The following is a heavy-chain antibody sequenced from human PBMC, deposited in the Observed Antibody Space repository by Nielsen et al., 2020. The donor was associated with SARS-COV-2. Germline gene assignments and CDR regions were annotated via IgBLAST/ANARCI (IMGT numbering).Heavy chain of an antibody. CDR3: ARETIDYTSSFVDY. CDR1: GFTFSGYA. CDR2: ISYDENK. V-gene: IGHV3-30*04. Sequence: GESLKISCAASGFTFSGYAMHWVRQAPGKGLEWLTIISYDENKHYADSVKGRFTISRDNSQDTLYLHLDSLRPEDTAVYFCARETIDYTSSFVDYWGQGTLVTVSP. J-gene: IGHJ4*02. D-gene: IGHD4-11*01.